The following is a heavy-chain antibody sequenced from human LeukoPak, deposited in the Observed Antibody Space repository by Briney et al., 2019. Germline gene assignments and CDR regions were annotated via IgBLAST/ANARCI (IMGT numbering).Heavy chain of an antibody. CDR1: GFTFSSYG. Sequence: GGSLRLSCAASGFTFSSYGMHWVRQAPGKGLEWVAVVSYDGSNKYYADSVKGRFTISRDNSKNTLYLQMNSLRTEDTAVYYCARGRAYCSTTICYEFDYWGQGTLVTVSS. D-gene: IGHD2-2*01. J-gene: IGHJ4*02. CDR2: VSYDGSNK. CDR3: ARGRAYCSTTICYEFDY. V-gene: IGHV3-30*03.